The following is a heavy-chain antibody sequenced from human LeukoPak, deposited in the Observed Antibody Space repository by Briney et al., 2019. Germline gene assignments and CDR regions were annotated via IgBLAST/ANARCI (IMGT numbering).Heavy chain of an antibody. Sequence: SETPSLTCAVYGVSFSGYYWSWIRQPPGKGLEWIGEINHSGSTNYNPSLKSRVTISVDTSKNQFSLKLSSVTAADTAVYYCARVDINYSSSWYSSAYWGQGTLVTVSS. CDR1: GVSFSGYY. CDR3: ARVDINYSSSWYSSAY. D-gene: IGHD6-13*01. J-gene: IGHJ4*02. CDR2: INHSGST. V-gene: IGHV4-34*01.